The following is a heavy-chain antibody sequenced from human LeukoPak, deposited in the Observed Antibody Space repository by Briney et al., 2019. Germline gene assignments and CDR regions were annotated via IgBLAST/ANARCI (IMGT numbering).Heavy chain of an antibody. CDR1: GYGFTSYW. CDR2: IYPGNSDT. Sequence: GESLKISCSGSGYGFTSYWIGWVRQMPGQGREGMGFIYPGNSDTRYRQPFQGQVTISADKSISTAYLQWSSLKASDTAMYYCARQHCSSTSCHGVPFDYWGQGTLVTVSS. CDR3: ARQHCSSTSCHGVPFDY. D-gene: IGHD2-2*01. V-gene: IGHV5-51*01. J-gene: IGHJ4*02.